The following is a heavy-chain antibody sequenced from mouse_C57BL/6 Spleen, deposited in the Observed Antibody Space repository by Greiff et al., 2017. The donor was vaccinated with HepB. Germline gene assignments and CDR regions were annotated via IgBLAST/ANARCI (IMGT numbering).Heavy chain of an antibody. V-gene: IGHV5-17*01. CDR3: ARPGYYGSIYWYFDV. J-gene: IGHJ1*03. D-gene: IGHD1-1*01. CDR1: GFTFSDYG. CDR2: ISSGSSTI. Sequence: EVKLMESGGGLVKPGGSLKLSCAASGFTFSDYGMHWVRQAPEKGLEWVAYISSGSSTIYYADTVKGRFTISRDNANNTLFLQMTSLRSEDKAMYYCARPGYYGSIYWYFDVWGTGTTVTVSS.